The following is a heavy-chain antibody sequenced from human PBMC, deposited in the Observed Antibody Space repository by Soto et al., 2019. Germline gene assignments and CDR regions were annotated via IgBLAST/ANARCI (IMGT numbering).Heavy chain of an antibody. CDR3: ARGHILPGAKYNWFDP. V-gene: IGHV3-48*03. Sequence: GGSLRLSCAPSGFTFSSFEMNWVRQAPGKGLEWVSYISSSGSTIYYADSVKGRFTISRDNAKNSLYLQLNSLRAQDTAVYYCARGHILPGAKYNWFDPWGQGTLVTVSS. D-gene: IGHD3-9*01. CDR1: GFTFSSFE. CDR2: ISSSGSTI. J-gene: IGHJ5*02.